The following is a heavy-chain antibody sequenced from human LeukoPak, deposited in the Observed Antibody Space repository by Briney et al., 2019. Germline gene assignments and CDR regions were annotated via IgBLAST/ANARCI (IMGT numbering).Heavy chain of an antibody. CDR1: GFTFSSYG. V-gene: IGHV3-33*01. CDR2: IWYDGSNK. CDR3: AREEYYYYGMDV. Sequence: GGSLRLSCAASGFTFSSYGMPWVRQAPGKGLEWVAVIWYDGSNKYYADSVKGRFTISRDNSKNTLYLQMNSLRAEDTAVYYCAREEYYYYGMDVWGQGTTVTVSS. J-gene: IGHJ6*02.